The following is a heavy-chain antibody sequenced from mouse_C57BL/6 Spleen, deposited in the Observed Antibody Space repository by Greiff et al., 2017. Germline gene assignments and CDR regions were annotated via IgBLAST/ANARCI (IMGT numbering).Heavy chain of an antibody. CDR1: GYTFTDYE. V-gene: IGHV1-15*01. CDR2: IDPETGGT. J-gene: IGHJ1*03. D-gene: IGHD1-1*01. Sequence: VKLMESGAELVRPGASVTLSCKASGYTFTDYEMHWVKQTPVHGLEWIGAIDPETGGTAYNQKFKGKAILTADKSSSTAYMELRSLTSEDSAVYYCTRYIATVVAWYFDVWGTGTTVTVSS. CDR3: TRYIATVVAWYFDV.